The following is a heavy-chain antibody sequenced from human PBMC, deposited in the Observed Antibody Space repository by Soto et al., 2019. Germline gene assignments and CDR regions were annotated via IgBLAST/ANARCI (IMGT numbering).Heavy chain of an antibody. V-gene: IGHV3-53*04. CDR2: IYSGGST. Sequence: GGSLRLSCAASGFSVSNNYMSWVRQAPGTGLEWVSVIYSGGSTYYADSVKGRFTISRHTSENTLYLQMNSLRAEDTAVYYYARGSPPIYEYINYESLYFDYWGRGTLVTVSS. D-gene: IGHD4-4*01. CDR1: GFSVSNNY. CDR3: ARGSPPIYEYINYESLYFDY. J-gene: IGHJ4*02.